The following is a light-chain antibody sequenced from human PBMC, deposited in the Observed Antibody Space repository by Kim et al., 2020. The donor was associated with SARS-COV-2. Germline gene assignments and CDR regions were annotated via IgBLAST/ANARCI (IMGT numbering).Light chain of an antibody. CDR3: ATWDDSLSGWV. CDR2: RNS. V-gene: IGLV1-47*01. Sequence: ELTQPPSASGTPGQRVTISCSGSTSDIGSNYVYWYQQLPGTAPKLLILRNSQRPSGVPDRFSGSKSGTSVSLAISGLRSEDEADYYCATWDDSLSGWVFGGGTQLTVL. J-gene: IGLJ3*02. CDR1: TSDIGSNY.